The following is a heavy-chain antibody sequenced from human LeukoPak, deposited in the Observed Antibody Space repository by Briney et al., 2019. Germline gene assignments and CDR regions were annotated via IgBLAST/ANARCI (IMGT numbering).Heavy chain of an antibody. V-gene: IGHV3-23*01. D-gene: IGHD2-15*01. CDR1: GFMFSTYT. CDR3: PKGQSSSGYLDY. Sequence: PGGSLRLSCAASGFMFSTYTMIWVRQAPGKGLEWVSAISGSGDRTYYGDSVKGRFTISRNNSKNTVYLQMNSLRAEDTAVYYCPKGQSSSGYLDYWGQGALVTVSS. J-gene: IGHJ4*02. CDR2: ISGSGDRT.